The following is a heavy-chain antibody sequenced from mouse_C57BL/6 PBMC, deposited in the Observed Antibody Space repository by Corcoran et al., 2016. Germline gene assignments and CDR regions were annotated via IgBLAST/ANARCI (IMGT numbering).Heavy chain of an antibody. Sequence: QVQLQQSGAELARPGASVKLSCKASGYTFTSYGISWVKQRTGQGLEWIGEIYPRSGNTYYNEKFKGKATLTADKSSSTAYMELRSLTSEDSAVYFCAGVFAYWGQGTLVTVSA. CDR2: IYPRSGNT. V-gene: IGHV1-81*01. CDR3: AGVFAY. CDR1: GYTFTSYG. J-gene: IGHJ3*01.